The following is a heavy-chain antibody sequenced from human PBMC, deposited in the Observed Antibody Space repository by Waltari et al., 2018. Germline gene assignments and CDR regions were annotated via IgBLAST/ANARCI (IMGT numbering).Heavy chain of an antibody. V-gene: IGHV4-34*02. J-gene: IGHJ4*02. D-gene: IGHD3-10*01. CDR1: GGSFRGYY. Sequence: QVQLQQWGAGLLKPSETLSLTCAVYGGSFRGYYWSWIRQPPGKGLEWIGEINHNVNTNYNPSLKCRVTISVDTSKNQFSVILSSVTAADTAVYYCARVEGYPSGSPHFDYWGRGTLVTVSS. CDR3: ARVEGYPSGSPHFDY. CDR2: INHNVNT.